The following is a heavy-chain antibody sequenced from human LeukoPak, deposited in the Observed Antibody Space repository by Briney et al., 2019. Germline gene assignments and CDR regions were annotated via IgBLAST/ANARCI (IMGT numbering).Heavy chain of an antibody. V-gene: IGHV1-18*04. D-gene: IGHD3-16*01. J-gene: IGHJ3*02. CDR2: ISAYNGNT. CDR3: ARGEDAEYPGGKSRAFDI. CDR1: GYTFTGYY. Sequence: ASVKVSCKASGYTFTGYYMHWVRQAPGQGLEWMGWISAYNGNTNYAQKLQGRVTMTTDTSTSTAYMELRSLRSDDTAVYYCARGEDAEYPGGKSRAFDIWGQGTMVTVSS.